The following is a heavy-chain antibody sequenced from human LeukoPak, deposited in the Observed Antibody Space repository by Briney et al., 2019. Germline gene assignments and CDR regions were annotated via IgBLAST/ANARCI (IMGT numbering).Heavy chain of an antibody. Sequence: GGSLRLSCAASGFTFTSYGMHWVRQAPGKGLEWVADIWSYGTNKYYADSVKGRFAISRDDSKKMVYLQMNSLRVEDTAVYYCAKDIERGFDYRNSLDYWGQGTLVTVSS. CDR3: AKDIERGFDYRNSLDY. D-gene: IGHD4-11*01. V-gene: IGHV3-33*06. J-gene: IGHJ4*02. CDR1: GFTFTSYG. CDR2: IWSYGTNK.